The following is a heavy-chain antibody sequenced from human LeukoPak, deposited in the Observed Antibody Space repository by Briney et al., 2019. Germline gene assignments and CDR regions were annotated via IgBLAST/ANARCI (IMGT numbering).Heavy chain of an antibody. CDR3: ARLYGGYSYGYVDY. V-gene: IGHV4-59*08. CDR1: GGSISSYY. D-gene: IGHD5-18*01. Sequence: KPSETLSLTCTVSGGSISSYYWSWIRQPPGKGLEWLGYIYYSGSTNYNPSLKSRVTISVDTSKNQFSLKLSSVTAADTAVYYCARLYGGYSYGYVDYWGQGTLVTVSS. CDR2: IYYSGST. J-gene: IGHJ4*02.